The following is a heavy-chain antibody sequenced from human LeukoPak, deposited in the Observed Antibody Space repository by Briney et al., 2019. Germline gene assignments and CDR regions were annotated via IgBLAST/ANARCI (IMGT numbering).Heavy chain of an antibody. V-gene: IGHV3-21*01. CDR2: ISSSSGYI. D-gene: IGHD6-13*01. CDR3: AKVVSNAGAGSFHYYGMDV. CDR1: GFTFSSYS. Sequence: PGGSLRLSCAASGFTFSSYSMNWVRQAPGKGLEWVSSISSSSGYIYYADSVKGRFTISRDNAKNSLYLQMNSLRAEDTAVYYCAKVVSNAGAGSFHYYGMDVWGQGTTVTVSS. J-gene: IGHJ6*02.